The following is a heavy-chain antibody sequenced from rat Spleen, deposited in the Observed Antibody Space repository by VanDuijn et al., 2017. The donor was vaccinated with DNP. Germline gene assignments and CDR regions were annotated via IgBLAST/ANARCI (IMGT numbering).Heavy chain of an antibody. Sequence: QVQLKESGPGLMQPSQTLSLTCTVSGFSLTDYSVHWVRQPPGKGLEWMGRIQSGGSTDYNSALKSRLSISRDTSKIQVFLKMDSLQTEDTAIYFCTREWYFDFWGPGTMVTVSS. J-gene: IGHJ1*01. V-gene: IGHV2-19*01. CDR3: TREWYFDF. CDR2: IQSGGST. CDR1: GFSLTDYS.